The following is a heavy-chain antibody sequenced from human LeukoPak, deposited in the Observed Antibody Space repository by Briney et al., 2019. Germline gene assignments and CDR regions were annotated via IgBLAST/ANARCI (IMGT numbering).Heavy chain of an antibody. D-gene: IGHD3-3*01. J-gene: IGHJ4*02. Sequence: GRSLRLSCAASGFTFSNAWMSWVRQAPGKGLEWVGRIKSKTDGGTTDYAAPVKGRFTISRDDSKNTLYLQMNSLKTEDTAVYYCTRAWVGSYYDFWSGQLADYWGQGTLVTVSS. CDR1: GFTFSNAW. CDR2: IKSKTDGGTT. V-gene: IGHV3-15*01. CDR3: TRAWVGSYYDFWSGQLADY.